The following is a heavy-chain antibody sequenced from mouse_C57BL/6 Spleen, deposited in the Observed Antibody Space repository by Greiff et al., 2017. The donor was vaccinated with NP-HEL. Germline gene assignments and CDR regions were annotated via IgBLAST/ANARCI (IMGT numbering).Heavy chain of an antibody. Sequence: QVQLKQPGAELVRPGSSVKLSCKASGYTFTSYWMDWVKQRPGQGLEWIGNIYPSDSETHYNQKFKDKATLTVDKSSSTAYMQLSSLTSEDSAVYYCARGLATWFAYWGQGTLVTVSA. D-gene: IGHD1-2*01. CDR1: GYTFTSYW. CDR3: ARGLATWFAY. CDR2: IYPSDSET. J-gene: IGHJ3*01. V-gene: IGHV1-61*01.